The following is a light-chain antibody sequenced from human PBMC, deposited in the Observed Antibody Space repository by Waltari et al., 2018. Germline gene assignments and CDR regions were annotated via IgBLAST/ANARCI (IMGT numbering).Light chain of an antibody. CDR3: CSYAGSSTYV. J-gene: IGLJ1*01. CDR2: EGS. V-gene: IGLV2-23*01. Sequence: QSALTQPASVSASPGQSITISCTGTSSDVGSYNLVSWYQQHPGRVPKLMLYEGSERPSGVSNRFSGSKSGNTASLTISGLQAEDEADYYCCSYAGSSTYVFGTGTKVTVL. CDR1: SSDVGSYNL.